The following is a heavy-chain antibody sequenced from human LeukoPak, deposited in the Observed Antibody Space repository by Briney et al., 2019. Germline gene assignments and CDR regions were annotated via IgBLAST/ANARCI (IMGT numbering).Heavy chain of an antibody. CDR1: GGSISSYY. Sequence: SETPSLTCTVSGGSISSYYWSWIRQPPGKGLEWIGYIYYSGNTNYNPSLKSRVTISVDTSKNQFSLKLSSVTAADTAVYYCATLSPYGGSNDYWGQGTLVTVSS. V-gene: IGHV4-59*01. D-gene: IGHD4-23*01. CDR3: ATLSPYGGSNDY. J-gene: IGHJ4*02. CDR2: IYYSGNT.